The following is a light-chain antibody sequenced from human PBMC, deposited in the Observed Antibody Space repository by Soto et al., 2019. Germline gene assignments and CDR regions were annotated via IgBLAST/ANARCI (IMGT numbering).Light chain of an antibody. CDR1: SSDVGTYNY. CDR2: EVR. CDR3: SSYTSSSFVV. V-gene: IGLV2-14*01. J-gene: IGLJ2*01. Sequence: QSVLTQPASVSGSPGQSITISCTGTSSDVGTYNYVSWYQQHPGKAPKLMIFEVRNRPSEVSNRFSGSKSGNTASLTISGLQAEDEADYYCSSYTSSSFVVFGGGTQLTVL.